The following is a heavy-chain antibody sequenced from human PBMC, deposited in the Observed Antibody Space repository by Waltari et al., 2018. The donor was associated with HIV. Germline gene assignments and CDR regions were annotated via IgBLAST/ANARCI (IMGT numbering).Heavy chain of an antibody. CDR2: IHQSGGR. CDR3: ASVDRKSWYKYFDI. J-gene: IGHJ4*02. Sequence: QVQLQELGPGMVKPSGTLSLTWLVPGVSARGSNWWGRARQSAGKGLEWIGEIHQSGGRNVHPSLKSRVTMSLDPSKNQFSLNWLSMTAVDTAVYYCASVDRKSWYKYFDIWGQGLLVTVSS. CDR1: GVSARGSNW. V-gene: IGHV4-4*02. D-gene: IGHD1-1*01.